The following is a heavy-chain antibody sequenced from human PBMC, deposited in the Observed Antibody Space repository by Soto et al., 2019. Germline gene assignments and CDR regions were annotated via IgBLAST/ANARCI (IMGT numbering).Heavy chain of an antibody. CDR3: ARQTGLGATNY. CDR2: INTDGSVT. J-gene: IGHJ4*02. Sequence: AGGSLRLSCAGSGFTFNNFWMHWVRQAPGKGLVWVARINTDGSVTSRADSVKGRFTISRDNAKITLYLQMNSLRAEDSASYYCARQTGLGATNYWGRGTLVTAPQ. D-gene: IGHD1-26*01. CDR1: GFTFNNFW. V-gene: IGHV3-74*01.